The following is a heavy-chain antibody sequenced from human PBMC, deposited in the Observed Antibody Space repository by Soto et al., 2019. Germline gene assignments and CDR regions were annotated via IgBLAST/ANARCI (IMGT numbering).Heavy chain of an antibody. J-gene: IGHJ3*02. CDR1: GFAFADYT. V-gene: IGHV3-43*01. CDR2: IGWDGGGT. CDR3: ANTRPDDAFDI. D-gene: IGHD1-26*01. Sequence: GGSLRLSCAASGFAFADYTMHWVRQAPGKGLEWVSLIGWDGGGTYYADSVQGRFTISRDNSKNSLYLHMNSLRTEDTAFYYCANTRPDDAFDIWGQGTVVTVSS.